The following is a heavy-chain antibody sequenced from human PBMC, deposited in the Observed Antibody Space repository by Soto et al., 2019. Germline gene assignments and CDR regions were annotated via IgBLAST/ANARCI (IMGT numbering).Heavy chain of an antibody. CDR2: IYYSGST. D-gene: IGHD3-22*01. Sequence: SETLCLTCTVSGGSISSGGYYWSWLRQHPGKGLEWIGYIYYSGSTYYNPSLKSRVTISVDTSKNQFSLKLSSVTAADTAVYYCARVPLNYYDSSGSFDYWGQGTLVTVSS. J-gene: IGHJ4*02. CDR1: GGSISSGGYY. CDR3: ARVPLNYYDSSGSFDY. V-gene: IGHV4-31*03.